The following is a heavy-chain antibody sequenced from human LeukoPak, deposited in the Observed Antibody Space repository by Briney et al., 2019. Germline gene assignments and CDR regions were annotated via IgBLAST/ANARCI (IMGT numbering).Heavy chain of an antibody. V-gene: IGHV3-30*18. J-gene: IGHJ3*02. D-gene: IGHD3-10*01. CDR2: ISYDGSNK. CDR1: GFTFSSYE. Sequence: GGSLRLSCAASGFTFSSYEMNWVRQAPGKGLEWVAVISYDGSNKYYADSVKGRFTISRDNSKNTLYLQMNSLRAEDTAVYYCAKGGRLLWFGELSDDAFDIWGQGTMVTVSS. CDR3: AKGGRLLWFGELSDDAFDI.